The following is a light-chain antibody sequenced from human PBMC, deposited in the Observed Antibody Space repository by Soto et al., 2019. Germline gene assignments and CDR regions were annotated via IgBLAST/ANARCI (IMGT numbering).Light chain of an antibody. V-gene: IGKV1-5*03. CDR1: ESIDSW. Sequence: GDRVTITCRASESIDSWLAWHQQKPGRAPKVLISKASSLESGVPSRFSGSGFGTEFTLTISSLQPDDFATYYCQHYNSYSEAFGQGTKVDIK. CDR3: QHYNSYSEA. CDR2: KAS. J-gene: IGKJ1*01.